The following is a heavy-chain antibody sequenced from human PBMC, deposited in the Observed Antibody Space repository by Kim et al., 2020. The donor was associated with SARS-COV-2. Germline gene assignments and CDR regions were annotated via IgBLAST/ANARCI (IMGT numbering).Heavy chain of an antibody. CDR1: GFTFSSYS. CDR2: ISSSSSYI. V-gene: IGHV3-21*01. CDR3: ARLPYDYVWGSYRYTGWFDP. D-gene: IGHD3-16*02. J-gene: IGHJ5*02. Sequence: GGSLRLSCAASGFTFSSYSMNWVRQAPGKGLEWVSSISSSSSYIYYADSVKGRFTISRDNAKNSLYLQMNSLRAEDTAVYYCARLPYDYVWGSYRYTGWFDPWGQGTLVTVSS.